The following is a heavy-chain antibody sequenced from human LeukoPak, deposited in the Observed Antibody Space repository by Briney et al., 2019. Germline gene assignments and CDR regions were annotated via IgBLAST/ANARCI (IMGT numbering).Heavy chain of an antibody. CDR3: AHTLTNGRDIFWSFYYYYGMDV. D-gene: IGHD3-3*01. Sequence: SGPTLVKPTQTLTLTCTFSGFSLSTSGVGVGWIRQPPGKALEWLALIYWNDDKRYSPSLKSRLTITKDTSKNQVVLTMTNMDPVDTATFYCAHTLTNGRDIFWSFYYYYGMDVWGQGTTVTVSS. J-gene: IGHJ6*02. CDR1: GFSLSTSGVG. CDR2: IYWNDDK. V-gene: IGHV2-5*01.